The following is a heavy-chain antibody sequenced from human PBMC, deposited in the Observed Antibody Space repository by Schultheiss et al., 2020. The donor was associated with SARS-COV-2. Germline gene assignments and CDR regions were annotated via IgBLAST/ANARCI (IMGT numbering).Heavy chain of an antibody. J-gene: IGHJ4*02. CDR2: IFSNDEK. CDR1: GFSLSNARMG. D-gene: IGHD5-18*01. Sequence: SGPTLVKPTETLTLTCTVSGFSLSNARMGVSWIRQPPGKALEWLAHIFSNDEKSYSTSLKSRLTISKDTSKSQVVLTMTNMDPVDTATYYCAHSGSHLQLWLNYWGQGTLVTVSS. CDR3: AHSGSHLQLWLNY. V-gene: IGHV2-26*01.